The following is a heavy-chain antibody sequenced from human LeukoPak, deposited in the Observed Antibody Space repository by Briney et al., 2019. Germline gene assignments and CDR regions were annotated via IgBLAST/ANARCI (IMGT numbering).Heavy chain of an antibody. CDR2: MNPNSGNT. Sequence: GASVKVSCKASGYTFTSYDINWVRQATGQGLEWMGWMNPNSGNTGYAQKFQGRVTMTRNTSISTAYMELSSLRSEDTAVYYCARGAVYYGSGSYYTFDYWAQGTLVTVSS. CDR3: ARGAVYYGSGSYYTFDY. V-gene: IGHV1-8*01. D-gene: IGHD3-10*01. J-gene: IGHJ4*02. CDR1: GYTFTSYD.